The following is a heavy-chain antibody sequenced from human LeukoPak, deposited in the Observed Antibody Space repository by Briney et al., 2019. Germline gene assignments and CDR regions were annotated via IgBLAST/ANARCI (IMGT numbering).Heavy chain of an antibody. CDR1: GSSISSYY. D-gene: IGHD3-16*01. J-gene: IGHJ4*02. CDR2: IYASGYT. V-gene: IGHV4-4*07. Sequence: SETLSLTCTVSGSSISSYYWSWIRQPAGRGLEWIGRIYASGYTNYNPSLKSRVTMSVATSKNRFSLKLSSVTAADTAVYYCARDLGGPVLAWGQGTLVTVSS. CDR3: ARDLGGPVLA.